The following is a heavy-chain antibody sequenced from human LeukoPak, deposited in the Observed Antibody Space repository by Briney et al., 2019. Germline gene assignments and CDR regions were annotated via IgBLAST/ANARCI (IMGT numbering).Heavy chain of an antibody. Sequence: ASVKVSCKASGYTFNDYYMHWVRQAPGQGLEWMGWINPNSGGTNYAQKFQGRVTMTRDTSISTAYMELSRLRSDDTAVYYCARAKEWLLDYGMDVWGQGTTVTVSS. V-gene: IGHV1-2*02. CDR1: GYTFNDYY. J-gene: IGHJ6*02. D-gene: IGHD3-3*01. CDR3: ARAKEWLLDYGMDV. CDR2: INPNSGGT.